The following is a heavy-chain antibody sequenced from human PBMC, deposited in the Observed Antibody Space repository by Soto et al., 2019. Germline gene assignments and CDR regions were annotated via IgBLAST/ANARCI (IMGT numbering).Heavy chain of an antibody. J-gene: IGHJ5*02. CDR2: INSDGSST. CDR1: GFIFSTYW. V-gene: IGHV3-74*01. Sequence: EVQLVESGGGLVQPGGSLRLSCAASGFIFSTYWMHWVRQAPGKGLVWVSRINSDGSSTNYAASVKGRFTISRDNAKNTLYLQMNSLGVEDTAVYYCARDPAWFGALDPWGQGPLITVSS. D-gene: IGHD3-10*01. CDR3: ARDPAWFGALDP.